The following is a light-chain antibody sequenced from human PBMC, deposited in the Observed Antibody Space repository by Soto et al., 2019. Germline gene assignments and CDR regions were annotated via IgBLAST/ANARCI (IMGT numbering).Light chain of an antibody. CDR1: QSLLDSDDGNTY. V-gene: IGKV2-40*01. CDR3: MQSIEFPLT. J-gene: IGKJ4*01. Sequence: DIVMTQTPLSLPVTPGEPASISCGSSQSLLDSDDGNTYLDWYLQKPGRSPQLLIYTVSYRASGVPDRFSGSGSGTDFTLKISRVEAEDVGVYYCMQSIEFPLTFGGGTKVDIK. CDR2: TVS.